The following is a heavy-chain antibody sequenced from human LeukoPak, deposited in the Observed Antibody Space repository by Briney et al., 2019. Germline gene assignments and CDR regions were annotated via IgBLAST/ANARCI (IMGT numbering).Heavy chain of an antibody. J-gene: IGHJ4*02. CDR1: GFTFSSYG. Sequence: GGSLRLSCAASGFTFSSYGMSWVRQAPGKGLEWVSAISGSGGSTYYADSVKGRFTISRDNSKNTLYLQMNSLRAEDTAVYYCAKAYSSSWLHYFDYWGQGTLVTVSS. V-gene: IGHV3-23*01. CDR2: ISGSGGST. D-gene: IGHD6-13*01. CDR3: AKAYSSSWLHYFDY.